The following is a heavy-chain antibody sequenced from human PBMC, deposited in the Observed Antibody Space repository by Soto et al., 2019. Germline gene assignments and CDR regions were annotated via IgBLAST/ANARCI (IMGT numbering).Heavy chain of an antibody. CDR2: VYYSGST. Sequence: SETLSLTCTVSGGSISANYWSWIRQSPGKGLEWIGYVYYSGSTVYNPSLKSRVTISVDTSKNQFSLKLSSVTAADTAVYYCARAAGGYYSGYFDYWGQGTLVTVSS. CDR1: GGSISANY. CDR3: ARAAGGYYSGYFDY. D-gene: IGHD3-22*01. V-gene: IGHV4-59*01. J-gene: IGHJ4*02.